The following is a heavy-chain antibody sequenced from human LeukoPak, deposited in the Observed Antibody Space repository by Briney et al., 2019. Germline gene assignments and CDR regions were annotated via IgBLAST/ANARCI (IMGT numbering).Heavy chain of an antibody. CDR1: GGSISSGVYS. CDR3: DRVTDYGDYERYGMDV. CDR2: IYHSGSR. J-gene: IGHJ6*02. D-gene: IGHD4-17*01. Sequence: SETVSLICGVSGGSISSGVYSGSWIRQPPGRGLEWIGYIYHSGSRYYNPSLRSRVTISVDRSKNQFSLKLSSVTAADTAVYYCDRVTDYGDYERYGMDVWGQGTTVTVSS. V-gene: IGHV4-30-2*01.